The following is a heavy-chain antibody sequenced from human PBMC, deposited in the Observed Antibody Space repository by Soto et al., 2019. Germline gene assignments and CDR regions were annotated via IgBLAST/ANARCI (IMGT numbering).Heavy chain of an antibody. CDR3: ARDRNYYGMDV. Sequence: LETLSLTCTVSGGSISSYYWSWIRQPPGKGLEWIGYIYYSGSTNYNPSLESRVTISVDTSKNQFSLKLSSVTAADTAVYYCARDRNYYGMDVWGQGTTVTVSS. J-gene: IGHJ6*02. CDR2: IYYSGST. CDR1: GGSISSYY. V-gene: IGHV4-59*01.